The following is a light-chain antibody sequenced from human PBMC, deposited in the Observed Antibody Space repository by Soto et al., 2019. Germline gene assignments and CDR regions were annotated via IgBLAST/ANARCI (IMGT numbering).Light chain of an antibody. CDR2: DAS. J-gene: IGKJ3*01. Sequence: EIVLTQSPDTLSLSPGERATLSCRASQSVSSSLAWYQQKPGQAPRLLIYDASNRATGIPARFSGSGSGTDFPLTISSLEPEDFAVYYCQPRSNWPPEVTFGPGTKVDIK. CDR3: QPRSNWPPEVT. CDR1: QSVSSS. V-gene: IGKV3-11*01.